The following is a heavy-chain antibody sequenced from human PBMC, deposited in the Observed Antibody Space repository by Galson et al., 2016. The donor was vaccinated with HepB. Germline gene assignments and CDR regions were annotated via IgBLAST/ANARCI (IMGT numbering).Heavy chain of an antibody. V-gene: IGHV3-48*02. CDR2: ISSSSSTI. Sequence: SLRLSCAASGFTFSTYSMTWVRQAPGKGLEWVSYISSSSSTIYYADSVKGRFTISRDNAKNSLYLQMNSLRDEDTAVYYCARDGPGWVMATIAILVDYYGMDVWGQGTTVTVSS. D-gene: IGHD5-24*01. CDR3: ARDGPGWVMATIAILVDYYGMDV. CDR1: GFTFSTYS. J-gene: IGHJ6*02.